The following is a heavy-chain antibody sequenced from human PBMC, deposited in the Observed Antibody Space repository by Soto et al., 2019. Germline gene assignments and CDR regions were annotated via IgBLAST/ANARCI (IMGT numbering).Heavy chain of an antibody. D-gene: IGHD3-10*01. V-gene: IGHV3-23*01. Sequence: EVQLLESGGGLVQPGGSLRLSCAASGFTFSSYAMSWVRQAPGKGLEWVSAIIGSGGSTYYADSVKGRFTISRDNSKNTLDLQMNSLRAEDTAVYYCAKDRVRGPSLNWFDPWGQGTLVTVSS. CDR2: IIGSGGST. CDR1: GFTFSSYA. CDR3: AKDRVRGPSLNWFDP. J-gene: IGHJ5*02.